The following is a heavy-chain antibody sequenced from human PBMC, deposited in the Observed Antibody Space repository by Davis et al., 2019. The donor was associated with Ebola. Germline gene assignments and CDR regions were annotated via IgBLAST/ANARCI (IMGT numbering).Heavy chain of an antibody. CDR3: ARDRDSSGRYFDY. CDR2: IYYSGST. J-gene: IGHJ4*02. V-gene: IGHV4-61*08. D-gene: IGHD3-22*01. CDR1: GGSISSGDYY. Sequence: SETLSLTCTVSGGSISSGDYYWSWIRQPPGKGLEWIGYIYYSGSTNYNPSLKSRVTISVDTSKNQFSLKLSSVTAADTAVYYCARDRDSSGRYFDYWGQGALVTVSS.